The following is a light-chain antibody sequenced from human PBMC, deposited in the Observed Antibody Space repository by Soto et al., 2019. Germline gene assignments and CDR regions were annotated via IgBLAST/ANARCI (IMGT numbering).Light chain of an antibody. CDR2: DVS. CDR1: SSDVGGYNY. CDR3: CSYAGSYTFGVV. J-gene: IGLJ2*01. Sequence: QSVLTQPRSVSGSPGQSVTISCTGTSSDVGGYNYASWYQQHPGKAPKLMIYDVSKRPSGVPDRFSGSKSGNTASLTISGLQAEDEADYYCCSYAGSYTFGVVFGGGTKLTVL. V-gene: IGLV2-11*01.